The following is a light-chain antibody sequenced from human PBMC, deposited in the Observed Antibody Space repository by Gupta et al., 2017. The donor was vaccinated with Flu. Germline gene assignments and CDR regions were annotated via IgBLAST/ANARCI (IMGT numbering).Light chain of an antibody. CDR2: DAS. V-gene: IGKV1-33*01. CDR1: EDISNY. Sequence: SSLSASIGDRVTITCQASEDISNYLNWYQQKPGRAPKLLIYDASNLETGVPSRFSGSGFGTDFTLTISSLQPEDVGIYYCQQYDVGPHLTFGPGTKVDSK. CDR3: QQYDVGPHLT. J-gene: IGKJ3*01.